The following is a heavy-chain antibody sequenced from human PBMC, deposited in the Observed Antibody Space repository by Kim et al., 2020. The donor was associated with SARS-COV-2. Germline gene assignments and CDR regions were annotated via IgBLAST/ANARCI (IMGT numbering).Heavy chain of an antibody. CDR1: GFTFSNAW. CDR3: TTDGIVGADTLDY. J-gene: IGHJ4*02. Sequence: GGSLRLSCAASGFTFSNAWMSWVRQAPGKGLEWVGRIKSKTDGGTTDYAAPVKGRFTISRDDSKNTLYLQMNSLKTEDTAVYYCTTDGIVGADTLDYWGQGTLVTVSS. CDR2: IKSKTDGGTT. D-gene: IGHD1-26*01. V-gene: IGHV3-15*01.